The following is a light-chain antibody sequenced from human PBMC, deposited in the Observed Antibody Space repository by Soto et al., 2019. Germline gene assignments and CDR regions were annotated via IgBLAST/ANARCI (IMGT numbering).Light chain of an antibody. V-gene: IGKV3-11*01. CDR1: QSVSRY. J-gene: IGKJ4*01. Sequence: IVLTQSPATLSLSPGERATLSCRASQSVSRYLAWYQQKPGQAPRLLIYDASNRATGIPARFSGSVSGTDFTITISSLEPGDSAVYYCQQRTNWLSFGGGTQVEIK. CDR3: QQRTNWLS. CDR2: DAS.